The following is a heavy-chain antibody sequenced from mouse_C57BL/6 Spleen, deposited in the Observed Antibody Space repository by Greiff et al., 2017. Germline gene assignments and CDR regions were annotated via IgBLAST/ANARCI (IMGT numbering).Heavy chain of an antibody. CDR1: GYTFTSYW. J-gene: IGHJ3*01. D-gene: IGHD2-4*01. V-gene: IGHV1-55*01. Sequence: QVQLQQPGAELVKPGASVKMSCTASGYTFTSYWITWVKQRPEQGLEWIGDIYPGSGSTNYDAKFKSKATLTVDTSSSTAYMQLSSLTSEDSAVYYCARRGIYYDYPCAYWGQGTLVTVSA. CDR3: ARRGIYYDYPCAY. CDR2: IYPGSGST.